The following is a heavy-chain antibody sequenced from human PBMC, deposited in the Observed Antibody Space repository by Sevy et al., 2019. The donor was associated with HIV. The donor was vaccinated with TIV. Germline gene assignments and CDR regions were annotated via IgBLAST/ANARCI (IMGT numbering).Heavy chain of an antibody. Sequence: SETLSITCTVSGGSITSLYWNWIRQPPGKGLEWIANIYYNGHINYNPSLKSRVTLSLDTSKNQFSLRLSSVTAADTAMYYCADENAWGRGYSWGQGTLVTVSS. V-gene: IGHV4-59*08. CDR2: IYYNGHI. CDR1: GGSITSLY. J-gene: IGHJ4*02. D-gene: IGHD1-26*01. CDR3: ADENAWGRGYS.